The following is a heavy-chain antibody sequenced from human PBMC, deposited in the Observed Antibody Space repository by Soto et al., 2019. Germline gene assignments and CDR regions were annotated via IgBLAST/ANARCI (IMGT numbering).Heavy chain of an antibody. D-gene: IGHD5-18*01. J-gene: IGHJ4*02. V-gene: IGHV1-69*13. Sequence: SVKVSCKASGGTFSSYAISWVRQAPGQGLEWMGGIIPIFGTANYAQKFQGRVTITADESTSTAYMELSSLRSEDTAVYYCERGNPAMAVNFDYWGKGTLVTVSS. CDR3: ERGNPAMAVNFDY. CDR2: IIPIFGTA. CDR1: GGTFSSYA.